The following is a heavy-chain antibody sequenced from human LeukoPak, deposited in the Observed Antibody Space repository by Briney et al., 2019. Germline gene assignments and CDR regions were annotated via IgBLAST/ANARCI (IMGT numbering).Heavy chain of an antibody. CDR1: GFTFSSYW. CDR2: INSDGSST. Sequence: PGGSLRLSCAASGFTFSSYWMHWVRQAPGKGLVWVSRINSDGSSTSYADSVKGRFTISRDNAKNTLYLQMNSLRAEDTAVYYCASLGLNSGWADAFDIWGQGTMVTVSS. D-gene: IGHD6-19*01. CDR3: ASLGLNSGWADAFDI. J-gene: IGHJ3*02. V-gene: IGHV3-74*01.